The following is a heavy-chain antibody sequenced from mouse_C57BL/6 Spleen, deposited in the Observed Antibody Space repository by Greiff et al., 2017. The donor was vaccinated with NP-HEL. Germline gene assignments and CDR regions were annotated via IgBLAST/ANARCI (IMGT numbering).Heavy chain of an antibody. J-gene: IGHJ1*03. CDR2: INPSNGGT. D-gene: IGHD2-3*01. Sequence: VQLQQPGTELVKPGASVKLSCKASGYTFTSYWMHWVKQRPGQGLEWIGNINPSNGGTNYNEKFKSKATLTVDKSSSTAYMQLSSLTSEDSAVYYCAREGYDGYYYWYFDVWGTGTTVTVSS. V-gene: IGHV1-53*01. CDR3: AREGYDGYYYWYFDV. CDR1: GYTFTSYW.